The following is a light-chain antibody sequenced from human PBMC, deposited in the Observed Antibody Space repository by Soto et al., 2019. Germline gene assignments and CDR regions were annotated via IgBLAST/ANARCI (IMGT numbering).Light chain of an antibody. CDR2: AAS. CDR3: LQVSSFPRT. J-gene: IGKJ1*01. CDR1: RGIGDR. V-gene: IGKV1-12*01. Sequence: DIQMTQSPSSLSAVVGYRVTITCRASRGIGDRLAWFQQKPGKAPQFLIQAASNLQSGVPSRFSGSGSGTEFILSINSLQPEDIATYYCLQVSSFPRTFGQGTKVDTK.